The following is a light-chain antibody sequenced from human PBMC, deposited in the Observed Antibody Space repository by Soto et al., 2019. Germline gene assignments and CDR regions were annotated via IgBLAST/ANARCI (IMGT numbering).Light chain of an antibody. J-gene: IGKJ4*01. Sequence: DIQMTQSPSSLSASVGDRVTITCRASQGGSSWLAWYQQKPEKAPKVLIYAASSFQSGVPSRFSGSGSGTDFTLTISSLQLEDFATYYCQQYYSYPLTFGGGTKVEIK. CDR1: QGGSSW. CDR2: AAS. V-gene: IGKV1D-16*01. CDR3: QQYYSYPLT.